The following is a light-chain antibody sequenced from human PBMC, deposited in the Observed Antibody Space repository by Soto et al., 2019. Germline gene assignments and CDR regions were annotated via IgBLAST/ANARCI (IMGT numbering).Light chain of an antibody. Sequence: QSVLTQPPSVSAAPGQKVTISCSGSSSNIGSNYVSWYQQLPGTAPKLLIYDNGKRPSGIPDRFSGSQSGTSATLGITGLQGGEEDDYYGGTGDNMRAAVFGGGTKLTVL. CDR2: DNG. CDR3: GTGDNMRAAV. CDR1: SSNIGSNY. J-gene: IGLJ2*01. V-gene: IGLV1-51*01.